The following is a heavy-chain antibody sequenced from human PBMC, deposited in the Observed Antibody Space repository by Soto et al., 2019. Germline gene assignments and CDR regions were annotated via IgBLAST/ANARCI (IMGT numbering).Heavy chain of an antibody. D-gene: IGHD3-22*01. CDR2: VYYSGRT. V-gene: IGHV4-61*01. CDR3: ARVRHSSGYYSAIDS. Sequence: PSETLSLTCAVSGGSVTSSNYYWSWIRQPPGKGLELIGYVYYSGRTNSNPSLKSRFIISVDTSKNQFSLKLSSVTAADTAVYYCARVRHSSGYYSAIDSWGQGSLVTVSS. CDR1: GGSVTSSNYY. J-gene: IGHJ4*02.